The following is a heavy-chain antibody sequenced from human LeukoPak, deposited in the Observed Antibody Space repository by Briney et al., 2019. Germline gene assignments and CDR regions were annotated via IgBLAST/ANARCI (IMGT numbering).Heavy chain of an antibody. CDR1: GYTFTSYY. D-gene: IGHD6-19*01. CDR3: AKDQQNDVYSSGWYPTPPYFDY. Sequence: ASVKVSCKASGYTFTSYYMNWVRQAPGQGLEWMGLINPSGGSTSYAQKFQGRVTMTRDTSTSTVYMELSSLRSEDTAVYYCAKDQQNDVYSSGWYPTPPYFDYWGQGTLVTVS. V-gene: IGHV1-46*01. J-gene: IGHJ4*02. CDR2: INPSGGST.